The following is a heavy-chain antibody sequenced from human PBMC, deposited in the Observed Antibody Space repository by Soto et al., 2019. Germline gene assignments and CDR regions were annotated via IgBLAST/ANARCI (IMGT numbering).Heavy chain of an antibody. CDR3: ARGSYYYGSGSHYYYGMDV. Sequence: GASVKVSCKASGGTFSSYAISWVRQAPGQGLEWMGGIIPIFGTANYAQKFQGRVTITADESTSTAYMELSSLRSEDTAVYYCARGSYYYGSGSHYYYGMDVWGQGTTVTVSS. J-gene: IGHJ6*02. D-gene: IGHD3-10*01. CDR2: IIPIFGTA. CDR1: GGTFSSYA. V-gene: IGHV1-69*13.